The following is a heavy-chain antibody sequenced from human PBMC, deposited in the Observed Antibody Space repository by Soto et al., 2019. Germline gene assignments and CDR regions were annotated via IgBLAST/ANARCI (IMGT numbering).Heavy chain of an antibody. Sequence: QVQVVESGGGVVQPGRSLRLSCAASEFTFSDYAMHWVSQAPGKGLEWVAVISDDGDKVFYADSMKDRLTISRDNSKSTLFLQLTSLGPEDTALYYCARAHYHDSSGPNGHAFDIWGQGTLVTVSS. V-gene: IGHV3-30-3*01. D-gene: IGHD3-22*01. CDR3: ARAHYHDSSGPNGHAFDI. J-gene: IGHJ3*02. CDR2: ISDDGDKV. CDR1: EFTFSDYA.